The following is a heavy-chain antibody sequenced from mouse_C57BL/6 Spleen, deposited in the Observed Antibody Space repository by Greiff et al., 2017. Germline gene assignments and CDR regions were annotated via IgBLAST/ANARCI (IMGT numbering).Heavy chain of an antibody. CDR3: ARHDSSGYYFDY. Sequence: EVKLVESGGDLVKPGGSLKLSCAASGFTFSSYTMSWVRQTPEKRLEWVATISGGGGNTYYPDSVKGRFTISRDNAKNTLYLQMSSLRSEDTALYYCARHDSSGYYFDYWGQGTTLTVSS. D-gene: IGHD3-2*02. J-gene: IGHJ2*01. V-gene: IGHV5-9*01. CDR1: GFTFSSYT. CDR2: ISGGGGNT.